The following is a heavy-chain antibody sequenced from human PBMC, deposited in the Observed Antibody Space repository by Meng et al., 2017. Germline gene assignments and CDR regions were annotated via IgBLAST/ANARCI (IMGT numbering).Heavy chain of an antibody. J-gene: IGHJ4*02. D-gene: IGHD1-26*01. CDR2: INPNPGNP. Sequence: GQRAQSGSELKKPGASVKVSCKASGYTFTSYAMNWVRQAPGQGLEWMGWINPNPGNPTYAQGFTGRFVFSLDASVSTAYLQISSLKAEDTAVYYCAREGRVDFDYWGQGTLVTVSS. CDR1: GYTFTSYA. CDR3: AREGRVDFDY. V-gene: IGHV7-4-1*02.